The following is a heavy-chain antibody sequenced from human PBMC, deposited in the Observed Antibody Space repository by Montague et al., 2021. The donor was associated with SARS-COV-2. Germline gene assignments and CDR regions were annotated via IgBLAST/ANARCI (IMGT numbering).Heavy chain of an antibody. CDR2: IFYSSTT. CDR1: GGSISTSCYY. Sequence: SETLSLTCTVSGGSISTSCYYWGWIPQPPGKGRVWIASIFYSSTTYYNPSLRSRVTISVQTSKNQFSLTVASVTAADMAIYYCGSDFKNSYAMDVWGQGTTVIVSS. CDR3: GSDFKNSYAMDV. J-gene: IGHJ6*02. V-gene: IGHV4-39*07.